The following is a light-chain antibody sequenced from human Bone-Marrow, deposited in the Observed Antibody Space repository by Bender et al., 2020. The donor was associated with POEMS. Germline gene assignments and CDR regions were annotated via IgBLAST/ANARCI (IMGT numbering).Light chain of an antibody. V-gene: IGLV2-11*01. J-gene: IGLJ2*01. Sequence: QSALTQPRSVSGSPGQSVTISCTGTSSDVGGYNYVSWYQQHPGKVPRLMIYDVSQRPSWVPDRFSGSKSAKTASLTISGLQAEDEADYYCCSYAGSNTLIFGGGTKLTVL. CDR3: CSYAGSNTLI. CDR1: SSDVGGYNY. CDR2: DVS.